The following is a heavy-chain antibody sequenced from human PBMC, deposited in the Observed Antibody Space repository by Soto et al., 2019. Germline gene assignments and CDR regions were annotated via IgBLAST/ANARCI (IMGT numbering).Heavy chain of an antibody. J-gene: IGHJ6*02. D-gene: IGHD6-25*01. CDR2: ISGSGGST. CDR1: GFTFSSYA. CDR3: AKGTPRIAAVGYYYYGMDV. Sequence: GGSLRLSCAASGFTFSSYAMSWVRQAPGKGLEWVSAISGSGGSTYYADSVKGRFTISRDNSKNTLYLQMNSLRAEDTAVYYCAKGTPRIAAVGYYYYGMDVWGQGTTVTVSS. V-gene: IGHV3-23*01.